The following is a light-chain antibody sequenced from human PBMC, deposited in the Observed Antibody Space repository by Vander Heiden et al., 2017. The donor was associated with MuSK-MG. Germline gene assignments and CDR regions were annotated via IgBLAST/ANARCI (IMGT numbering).Light chain of an antibody. V-gene: IGLV1-44*01. CDR2: SNN. J-gene: IGLJ2*01. CDR1: SSNIGSNT. CDR3: AAWDDSLNGPVV. Sequence: QSVLTQPPSASGTPGQRVTISCSGSSSNIGSNTVNWYQQLPGTAPKPLIYSNNQRPSGVPDRFSGSKAGTYASLATSGLQSEDEAEYYCAAWDDSLNGPVVFGGGTKLTVL.